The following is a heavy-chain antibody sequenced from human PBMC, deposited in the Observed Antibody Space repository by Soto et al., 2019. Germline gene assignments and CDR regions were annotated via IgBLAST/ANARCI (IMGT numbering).Heavy chain of an antibody. V-gene: IGHV4-34*01. Sequence: SETLSLTCAVYGGSFSGYYWIWIRQPPGKGLEWIGEINHSGSTNYNPSLKSRVTISVDTSKNQFSLKLSSVTAADTAVYYCASSSNLWIVDYWGQGTLVTVSS. D-gene: IGHD3-10*01. CDR3: ASSSNLWIVDY. CDR2: INHSGST. CDR1: GGSFSGYY. J-gene: IGHJ4*02.